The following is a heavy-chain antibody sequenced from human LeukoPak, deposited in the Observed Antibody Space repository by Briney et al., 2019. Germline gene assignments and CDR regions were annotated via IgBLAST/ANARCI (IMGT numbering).Heavy chain of an antibody. V-gene: IGHV4-59*01. CDR3: AKYVWGSYPTFEDY. J-gene: IGHJ4*02. D-gene: IGHD3-16*02. CDR2: NSYSGST. Sequence: SETLSLTCTVSGGSISSYYWSWIRQPPGKGLEWIGYNSYSGSTNYNPSLKSRVTISVDTSKNQFSLKLSSATAADTAVYYCAKYVWGSYPTFEDYWGQGTLVTVSS. CDR1: GGSISSYY.